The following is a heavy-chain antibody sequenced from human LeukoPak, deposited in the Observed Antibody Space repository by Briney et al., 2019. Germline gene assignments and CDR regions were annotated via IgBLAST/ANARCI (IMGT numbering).Heavy chain of an antibody. V-gene: IGHV3-30*18. CDR3: AKDRRNYYDSSGFDY. CDR1: GFTFSSYG. J-gene: IGHJ4*02. Sequence: PGRSPGLSCATPGFTFSSYGMHRGRPAPGKGLGGVAVISYDESNKYYADSVKGRFTISRDNSKNTLYLQMNSLRAEDTAVYYCAKDRRNYYDSSGFDYWGQGTLVTVSS. CDR2: ISYDESNK. D-gene: IGHD3-22*01.